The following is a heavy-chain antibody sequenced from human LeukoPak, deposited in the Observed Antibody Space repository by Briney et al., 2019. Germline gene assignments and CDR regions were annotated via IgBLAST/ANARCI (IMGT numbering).Heavy chain of an antibody. CDR3: AKDPQVRSSGWSESFQH. V-gene: IGHV3-23*01. CDR2: ISGSGGST. D-gene: IGHD6-19*01. CDR1: GFTFCNYA. Sequence: PGAALRISCAASGFTFCNYAMSWVRQGSGKGLEWVSTISGSGGSTFYGDSVKGRFTISRDNSKNTLYLQMNSLRAEDTAIYYCAKDPQVRSSGWSESFQHWGQGTLDTVSS. J-gene: IGHJ1*01.